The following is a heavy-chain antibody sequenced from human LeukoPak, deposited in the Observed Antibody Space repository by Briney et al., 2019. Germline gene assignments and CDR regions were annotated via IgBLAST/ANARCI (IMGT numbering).Heavy chain of an antibody. CDR2: IYYSGST. Sequence: SETLSLTCTVSGGSISSYYWSWIRQPPGRGLEWIGYIYYSGSTNYNPSLKSRVTISVDTSKNQFSLKLSSVTAADTAVYYCARETAAAGRANWFDPWGQGTLVTVSS. D-gene: IGHD6-13*01. CDR3: ARETAAAGRANWFDP. J-gene: IGHJ5*02. V-gene: IGHV4-59*01. CDR1: GGSISSYY.